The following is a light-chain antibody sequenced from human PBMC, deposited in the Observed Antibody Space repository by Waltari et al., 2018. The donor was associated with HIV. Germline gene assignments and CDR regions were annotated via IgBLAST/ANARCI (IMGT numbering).Light chain of an antibody. V-gene: IGLV2-23*01. Sequence: QSALTQPASVSGSPGQSITIPCLGTSSDVGGYSLASWYHHHPGKAPHLLIFEDTERPSGVSNRFSASKSGTTASLTISGLLAEDAADYYCCSYGGFTTYVFGSGTKVTVL. J-gene: IGLJ1*01. CDR3: CSYGGFTTYV. CDR2: EDT. CDR1: SSDVGGYSL.